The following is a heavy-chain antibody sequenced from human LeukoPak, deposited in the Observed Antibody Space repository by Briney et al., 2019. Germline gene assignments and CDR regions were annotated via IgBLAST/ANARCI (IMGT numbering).Heavy chain of an antibody. Sequence: GGSLRLSCAASGFTFSSYATSWVRQAPGKGLEWVSAISGSGGSTYYADSVKGRFTISRDNSKNTLYLQMNSLRAEDTAVYYCAKDGLAYYDILTGYYVFDIWGQGTMVTVSS. D-gene: IGHD3-9*01. V-gene: IGHV3-23*01. CDR3: AKDGLAYYDILTGYYVFDI. CDR2: ISGSGGST. CDR1: GFTFSSYA. J-gene: IGHJ3*02.